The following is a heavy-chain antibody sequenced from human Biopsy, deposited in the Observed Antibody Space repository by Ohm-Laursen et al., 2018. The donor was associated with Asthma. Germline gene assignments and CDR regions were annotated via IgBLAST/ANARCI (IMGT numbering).Heavy chain of an antibody. CDR2: IYYSGST. Sequence: TLSLTCTVSGGAIDSGAYYWSWIRQLPGKGLEWIGYIYYSGSTYYNPSLKSRVTISVDTSQNQFSLNLNSVTAADTAVYYCARDRMPTITPDPCYYHGIDVWGQGTTVTVSS. D-gene: IGHD5-24*01. CDR1: GGAIDSGAYY. V-gene: IGHV4-31*03. J-gene: IGHJ6*02. CDR3: ARDRMPTITPDPCYYHGIDV.